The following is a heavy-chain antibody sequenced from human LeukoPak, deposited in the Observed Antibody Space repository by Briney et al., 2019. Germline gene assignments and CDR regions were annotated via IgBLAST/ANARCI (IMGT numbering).Heavy chain of an antibody. CDR3: AREVRRRSSGVDY. V-gene: IGHV4-30-4*01. CDR1: GGSISSGDYY. CDR2: IYYSGST. J-gene: IGHJ4*02. Sequence: PSETLSLTCTVSGGSISSGDYYWSWIRQPPGEGLEWIGYIYYSGSTYYNPSLKSRVTISVDTSKNQFSLKLSSVTAADTAVYYCAREVRRRSSGVDYWGQGILVTVSS. D-gene: IGHD2-21*01.